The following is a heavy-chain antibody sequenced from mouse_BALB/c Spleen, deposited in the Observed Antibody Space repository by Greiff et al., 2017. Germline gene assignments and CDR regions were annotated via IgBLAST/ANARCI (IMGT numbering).Heavy chain of an antibody. CDR2: IWGDGST. Sequence: QVQLKQSGPGLVAPSQSLSITCTVSGFSLTGYGLNWVRQPPGKGLEWLGMIWGDGSTDYNSALKSRLSIIKDNSKSQVFLKMNSLQTDDTARYYCAREGFAYWGQGTLVTVSA. J-gene: IGHJ3*01. V-gene: IGHV2-6-7*01. CDR1: GFSLTGYG. CDR3: AREGFAY.